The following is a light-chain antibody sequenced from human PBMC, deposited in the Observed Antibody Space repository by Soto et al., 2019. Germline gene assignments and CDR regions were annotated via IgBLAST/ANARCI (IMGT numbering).Light chain of an antibody. CDR1: QSVWSSL. V-gene: IGKV3-20*01. Sequence: ETVLTQSPGTLSLSPGERATLSSRASQSVWSSLLAWYQHKPGQTPRLLIYGASSRATGIPDRFSGRGYGTDFPLTISRLEPEDFAVYYCQQYGSPWTFGQGTKVEIK. CDR2: GAS. J-gene: IGKJ1*01. CDR3: QQYGSPWT.